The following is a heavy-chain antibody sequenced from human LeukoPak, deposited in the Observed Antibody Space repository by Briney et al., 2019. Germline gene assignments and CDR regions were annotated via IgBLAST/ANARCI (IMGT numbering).Heavy chain of an antibody. CDR1: GGSISSGDYY. Sequence: PSQTLSLTCTVSGGSISSGDYYWSWIRQPPGKGLEWIGYNYYSGSTYYNPSLKSRVTISVDTSKNQFSLKLSSVTAADTAVYYCARGDSMVRGVIPPYFDYWGQGTLVTVSS. CDR2: NYYSGST. CDR3: ARGDSMVRGVIPPYFDY. J-gene: IGHJ4*02. D-gene: IGHD3-10*01. V-gene: IGHV4-30-4*01.